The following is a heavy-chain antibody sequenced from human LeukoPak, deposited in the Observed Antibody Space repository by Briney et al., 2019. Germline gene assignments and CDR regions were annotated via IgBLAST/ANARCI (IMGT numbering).Heavy chain of an antibody. J-gene: IGHJ4*02. CDR3: ARALGPSIPEYDY. CDR1: GGSISSSSYY. CDR2: IYYSGST. Sequence: SETLSFTGSGYGGSISSSSYYRGWIRQPPEKRLEWSGSIYYSGSTYYNPSLNSRVTISVDTSKNMFPLKLSSVDAADTAVYYCARALGPSIPEYDYWGQGTLVTVSS. D-gene: IGHD2-21*01. V-gene: IGHV4-39*06.